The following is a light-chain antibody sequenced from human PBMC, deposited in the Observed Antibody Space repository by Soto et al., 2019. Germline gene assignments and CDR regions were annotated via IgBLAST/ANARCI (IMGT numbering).Light chain of an antibody. CDR2: GNS. Sequence: QSVLTQPPSVSGAPGQRVTISCTGSSSNIGAGYDVHWYQQLPGTAPKLLIYGNSNRPSGVPDRFSGSKSGTSASLAITGLQAEFEDDCYCSTYDSSLSGSGVFGGGTKLTVL. J-gene: IGLJ2*01. CDR1: SSNIGAGYD. V-gene: IGLV1-40*01. CDR3: STYDSSLSGSGV.